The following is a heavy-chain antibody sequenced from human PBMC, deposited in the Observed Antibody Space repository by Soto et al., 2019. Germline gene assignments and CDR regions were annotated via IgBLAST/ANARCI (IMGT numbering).Heavy chain of an antibody. Sequence: GESLKISCKGSGYSFTSYWIGWVRQMPGKGLEWMGIIYPGDSDTRYSPSFQGQVTISADKSISTAYLQWSSLKASDTAMYYCARQAYYYDSSGYYPFDYWGQGTLVTVSS. CDR2: IYPGDSDT. D-gene: IGHD3-22*01. CDR1: GYSFTSYW. J-gene: IGHJ4*02. V-gene: IGHV5-51*01. CDR3: ARQAYYYDSSGYYPFDY.